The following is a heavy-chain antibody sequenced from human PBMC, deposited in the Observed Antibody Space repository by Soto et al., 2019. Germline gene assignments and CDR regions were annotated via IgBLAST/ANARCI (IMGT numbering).Heavy chain of an antibody. V-gene: IGHV1-18*01. CDR2: ISTYNGDT. Sequence: VQLVQSGAEGKKPGASVKVSCKASGYTFSRSGISWVRQAPGQGLEWMGWISTYNGDTNYAQKVQGRVTMTTDTSTSTAFMELMSLRSDDTAVYYCARSGSVPYYYYGLDVWGQGTTVTVSS. CDR1: GYTFSRSG. D-gene: IGHD1-26*01. J-gene: IGHJ6*02. CDR3: ARSGSVPYYYYGLDV.